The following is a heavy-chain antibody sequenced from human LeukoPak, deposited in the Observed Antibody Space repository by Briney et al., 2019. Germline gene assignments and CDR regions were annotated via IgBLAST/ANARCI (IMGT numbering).Heavy chain of an antibody. V-gene: IGHV1-69*04. Sequence: SVKVSCKASGGTFSSYAISWVRQAPGQGLEWMGRIIPIFGIANYAQKFQGRVTITADKSTSTAYMELSSLRPEDTAVYYCARDYGDYNAFDIWGQGTMVTVSS. CDR1: GGTFSSYA. CDR3: ARDYGDYNAFDI. D-gene: IGHD4-17*01. CDR2: IIPIFGIA. J-gene: IGHJ3*02.